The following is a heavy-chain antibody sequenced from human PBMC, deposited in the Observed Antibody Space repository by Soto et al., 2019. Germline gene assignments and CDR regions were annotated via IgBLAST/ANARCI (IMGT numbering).Heavy chain of an antibody. D-gene: IGHD6-13*01. J-gene: IGHJ5*02. CDR2: IFSNDEK. V-gene: IGHV2-26*01. CDR3: ARLYSSSWSRWFDP. Sequence: QVTLKESGPVLVKPTETLTLTCTVSGFSLSNARMGVSWIRQPPGKALEWLAHIFSNDEKSYSTSLKSRLTTRKNTXXSQVVLTMTNMDPVDTATYYCARLYSSSWSRWFDPWGQGTLVTVSS. CDR1: GFSLSNARMG.